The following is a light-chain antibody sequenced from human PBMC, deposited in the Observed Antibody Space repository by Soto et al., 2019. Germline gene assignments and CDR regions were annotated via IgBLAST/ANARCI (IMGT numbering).Light chain of an antibody. Sequence: QAVVTQEHSLTVSPGETVTLTCGSSTGAVTSGHSPYWIQQKPGQAPRTLIYDTSNKHTWTPALFSGSLLGGKAALTLSGAQPEDEADYYCSLVYGAPRVFGGGTKLTVL. V-gene: IGLV7-46*01. CDR2: DTS. CDR3: SLVYGAPRV. CDR1: TGAVTSGHS. J-gene: IGLJ3*02.